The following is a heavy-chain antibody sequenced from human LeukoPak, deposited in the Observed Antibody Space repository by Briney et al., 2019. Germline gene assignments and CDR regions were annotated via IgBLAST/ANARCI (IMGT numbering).Heavy chain of an antibody. CDR3: ARCYDLWSGYYRWLDP. J-gene: IGHJ5*02. D-gene: IGHD3-3*01. Sequence: SVKVSCKASGGTFSSYAISWVRQAPGQGLEWMGGIIPIFGAPNYAQKFQGRVTITADESTSTAYMELSSLRSEDTAVSYCARCYDLWSGYYRWLDPWGQGTLVTVSS. CDR1: GGTFSSYA. CDR2: IIPIFGAP. V-gene: IGHV1-69*13.